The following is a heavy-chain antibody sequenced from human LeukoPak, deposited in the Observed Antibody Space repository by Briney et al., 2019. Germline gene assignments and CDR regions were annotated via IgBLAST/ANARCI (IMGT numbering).Heavy chain of an antibody. J-gene: IGHJ3*02. CDR1: GFTSSTYW. CDR3: ARDGRWGYYNEEEEALHM. Sequence: GGSLRLSCAASGFTSSTYWMSWVRQAPGKGLEWVANIKQDGSEKYYVDSVKGRFTISRDNAKNSLYLQMNSLRVEDTAVYYCARDGRWGYYNEEEEALHMWGQGTMVTVPS. D-gene: IGHD3-22*01. V-gene: IGHV3-7*01. CDR2: IKQDGSEK.